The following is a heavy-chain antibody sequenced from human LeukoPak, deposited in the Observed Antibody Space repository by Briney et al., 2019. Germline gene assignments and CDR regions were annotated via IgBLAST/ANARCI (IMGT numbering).Heavy chain of an antibody. J-gene: IGHJ4*02. D-gene: IGHD2-2*01. CDR3: ARQAHCTSTICNPFDY. CDR1: GGSILNYF. V-gene: IGHV4-59*08. Sequence: SETLSLTCTVSGGSILNYFWSWIRQPPGKGLEWIGYIYYTGSTNYNPSLKSRVTISLDTSMNQFSLQLASVTVADTAVYYCARQAHCTSTICNPFDYWGQGTLVTVSS. CDR2: IYYTGST.